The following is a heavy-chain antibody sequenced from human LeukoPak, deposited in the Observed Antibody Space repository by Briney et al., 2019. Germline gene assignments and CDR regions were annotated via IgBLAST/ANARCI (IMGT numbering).Heavy chain of an antibody. CDR2: IFYSGIT. CDR3: ARDSGSYPHWFAP. Sequence: KPSETLSLTCTVSGGSISSYYWNWIRHPPGKGLEWIGYIFYSGITNYNPSLKSRVTISVDTSKKQFSLKLTSVTAADTAVYYCARDSGSYPHWFAPWGQGTLVTVSS. D-gene: IGHD1-26*01. J-gene: IGHJ5*02. CDR1: GGSISSYY. V-gene: IGHV4-59*01.